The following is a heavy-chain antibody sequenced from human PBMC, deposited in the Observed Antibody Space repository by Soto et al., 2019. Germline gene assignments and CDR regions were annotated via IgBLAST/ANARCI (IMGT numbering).Heavy chain of an antibody. CDR1: GYTFINYY. D-gene: IGHD6-13*01. CDR3: ARDLAAGDY. Sequence: QVQLVQSGAEVKKPGASVKLSCKASGYTFINYYIHWVRQAPGQGLEWMGIFNPTSGSTNYAQKFQGRVTLTMDTSTRTVYMELSSLRFDDAAVYYCARDLAAGDYWGQGTLVTVSS. V-gene: IGHV1-46*01. J-gene: IGHJ4*02. CDR2: FNPTSGST.